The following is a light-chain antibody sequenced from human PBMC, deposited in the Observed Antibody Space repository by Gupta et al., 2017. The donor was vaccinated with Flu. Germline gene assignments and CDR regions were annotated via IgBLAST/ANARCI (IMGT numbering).Light chain of an antibody. CDR1: SSNIGSNA. Sequence: QSVLAQPPSASGTPGQRVTISCSGSSSNIGSNAVNWYQQVPGTDPQLCCDVMVRRPSGVPDRFSCGTSCTSASPVTGRLESEDEAEEYWSEWDDSMNGHYVFGTGTKVTVL. CDR3: SEWDDSMNGHYV. V-gene: IGLV1-44*01. J-gene: IGLJ1*01. CDR2: VMV.